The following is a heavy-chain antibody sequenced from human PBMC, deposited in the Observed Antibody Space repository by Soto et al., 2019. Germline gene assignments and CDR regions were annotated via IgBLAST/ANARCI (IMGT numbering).Heavy chain of an antibody. CDR2: IRSKASGGTT. Sequence: GGSLRLSCTASGFTFGSYAMSWFRQAPGKGLEWVGFIRSKASGGTTEDAASVKGRFTISRDDSKDIAYLQMNSLKTEDTAIYYCSRGSGWTDSWGQGT. V-gene: IGHV3-49*03. CDR3: SRGSGWTDS. D-gene: IGHD6-19*01. CDR1: GFTFGSYA. J-gene: IGHJ4*02.